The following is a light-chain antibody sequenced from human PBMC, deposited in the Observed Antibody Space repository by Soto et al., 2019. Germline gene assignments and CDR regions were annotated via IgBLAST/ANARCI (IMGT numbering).Light chain of an antibody. CDR2: EVS. J-gene: IGLJ2*01. Sequence: QSALTQPASVSGSPGQSITISCTGTSSDVCVYDYVSWYQQHPGKAPKLIIYEVSNRPSGVSNRFSGSKSGNTASLAISGLQADNEADYYCSSYTSISSPAVFGGGTQLTVL. CDR1: SSDVCVYDY. V-gene: IGLV2-14*01. CDR3: SSYTSISSPAV.